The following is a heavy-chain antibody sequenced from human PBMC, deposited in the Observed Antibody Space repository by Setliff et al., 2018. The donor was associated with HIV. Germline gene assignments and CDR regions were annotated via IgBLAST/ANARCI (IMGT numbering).Heavy chain of an antibody. J-gene: IGHJ4*02. CDR2: VYYTGST. Sequence: GKTSETLSLTCIVSGGSIGSYYWSWIRQSPGKGLEWIGYVYYTGSTNYNPSLKSRVTIGVDTSKNQFSLKLSSVRREDTAVYYCARVLPYNSALDNWGQGTLVTVSS. CDR1: GGSIGSYY. CDR3: ARVLPYNSALDN. V-gene: IGHV4-59*01. D-gene: IGHD6-25*01.